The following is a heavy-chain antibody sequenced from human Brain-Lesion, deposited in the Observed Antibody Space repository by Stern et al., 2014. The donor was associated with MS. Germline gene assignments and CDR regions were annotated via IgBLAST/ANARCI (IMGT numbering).Heavy chain of an antibody. J-gene: IGHJ6*02. CDR1: GYIFTGYY. Sequence: VQLVESGAEVKKPGASVKVSCKTSGYIFTGYYINWVRQAPGQGLEWMAWINPNTGGTKYAQKFQGSVTMSRDTSISTAYVELSSLTSDDTAVYYCARGQRGITIFGVVTDYYYLGMDVWGQGTTVTVSS. CDR3: ARGQRGITIFGVVTDYYYLGMDV. CDR2: INPNTGGT. V-gene: IGHV1-2*02. D-gene: IGHD3-3*01.